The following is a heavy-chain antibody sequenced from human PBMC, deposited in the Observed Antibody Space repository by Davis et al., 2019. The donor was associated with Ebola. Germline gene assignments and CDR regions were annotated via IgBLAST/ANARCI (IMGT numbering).Heavy chain of an antibody. V-gene: IGHV6-1*01. CDR3: GRGWLRTGIDY. D-gene: IGHD5-12*01. Sequence: HSQTLSLTCAISGDSVSGSSGAWNWIRQSPSGGLEWLGRTYYTSQWYNDYAVSVKSRMTINPDTSKNQFSLKLNSVTPEDTAVYYCGRGWLRTGIDYWGQGTLVTVSS. CDR1: GDSVSGSSGA. J-gene: IGHJ4*02. CDR2: TYYTSQWYN.